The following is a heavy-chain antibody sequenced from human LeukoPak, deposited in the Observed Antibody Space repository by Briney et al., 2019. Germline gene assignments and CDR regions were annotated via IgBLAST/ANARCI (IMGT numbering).Heavy chain of an antibody. J-gene: IGHJ4*02. Sequence: ASVKVSCKASGGTFSSYAISWVRQAPGHGLEWMGGIIPIFGTANYAQKFQGRVTITADESTSTAYMELRSLRSDDTAVYYCAREYYFDYWGQGTLVTVSS. CDR3: AREYYFDY. CDR1: GGTFSSYA. CDR2: IIPIFGTA. V-gene: IGHV1-69*13.